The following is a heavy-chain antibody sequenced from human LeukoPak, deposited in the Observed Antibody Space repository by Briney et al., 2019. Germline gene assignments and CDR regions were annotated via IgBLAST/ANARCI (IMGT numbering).Heavy chain of an antibody. V-gene: IGHV1-46*01. D-gene: IGHD3-3*02. CDR1: GYSFTNFY. Sequence: GASVKLSCKTSGYSFTNFYIHWVRQAPGQGLEWMGMVNPSGGSTISAQRFQDRVNMTTDTSTRTVYMEMTGLTSDDTGIYYCARDAFWGQGTQVTVSS. CDR3: ARDAF. CDR2: VNPSGGST. J-gene: IGHJ4*02.